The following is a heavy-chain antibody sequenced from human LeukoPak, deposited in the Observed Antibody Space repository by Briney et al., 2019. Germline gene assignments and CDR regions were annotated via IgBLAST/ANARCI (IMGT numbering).Heavy chain of an antibody. CDR1: GFTFSNYW. CDR3: ARDDSSGRSWDY. CDR2: IKQDGSEA. J-gene: IGHJ4*02. Sequence: GGSLRLSCAASGFTFSNYWMSWVGQAPAKGLEWVANIKQDGSEAYYVDSMKGRLTISRGNAKNSLSLQMDSLRAEDTAVYYCARDDSSGRSWDYWGQGTLVTVSS. V-gene: IGHV3-7*01. D-gene: IGHD6-19*01.